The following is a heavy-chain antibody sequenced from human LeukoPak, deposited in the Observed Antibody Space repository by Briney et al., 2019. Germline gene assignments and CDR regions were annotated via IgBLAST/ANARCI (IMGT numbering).Heavy chain of an antibody. CDR3: TRVEETATTAAIIRKYSYYYYYMDV. V-gene: IGHV3-7*01. CDR2: IKQDGSEK. J-gene: IGHJ6*03. Sequence: GGSLRLACAASGFTFSSYGMHWVRQAPGKGLEWVANIKQDGSEKHYVDSVKGRFTISRDNAKNSLYLQMSSLRAEDTAVYYCTRVEETATTAAIIRKYSYYYYYMDVWGKGNTVTVSS. CDR1: GFTFSSYG. D-gene: IGHD4-11*01.